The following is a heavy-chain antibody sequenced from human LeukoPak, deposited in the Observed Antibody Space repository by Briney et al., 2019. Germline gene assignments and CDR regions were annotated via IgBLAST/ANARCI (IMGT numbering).Heavy chain of an antibody. CDR1: GYTFTGYY. D-gene: IGHD3-10*01. Sequence: ASVKVSCKASGYTFTGYYMHWVRQAPGQGLEWMGWINPNSGGTNHAQKFQGRVTMTTDTSTSTAYMELRSLRSDDTAVYYCARRDYYGSGSYYGHWGQGTLVTVSS. J-gene: IGHJ4*02. CDR3: ARRDYYGSGSYYGH. CDR2: INPNSGGT. V-gene: IGHV1-2*02.